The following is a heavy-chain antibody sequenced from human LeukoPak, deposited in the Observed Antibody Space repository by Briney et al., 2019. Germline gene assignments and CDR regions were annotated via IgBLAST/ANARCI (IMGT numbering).Heavy chain of an antibody. CDR2: IYHSGRT. D-gene: IGHD2-21*02. CDR3: ARDRYGGDRSDWYFDV. V-gene: IGHV4-38-2*02. J-gene: IGHJ2*01. Sequence: SETLSLTCTVSGYSISNGYYWGWLRQPPGRGLEWIASIYHSGRTHYNSSLKRRTTISLDSSKNQFSLQRSCATAADTAVYYCARDRYGGDRSDWYFDVWGRGTLVTVSS. CDR1: GYSISNGYY.